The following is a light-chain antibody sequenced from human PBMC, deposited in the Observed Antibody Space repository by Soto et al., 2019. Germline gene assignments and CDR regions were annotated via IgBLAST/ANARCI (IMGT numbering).Light chain of an antibody. J-gene: IGKJ5*01. CDR3: QQRSNWPPIT. V-gene: IGKV4-1*01. CDR1: QSVFYSPNNKNY. CDR2: WAS. Sequence: DIVMTQSPDSLAVSLGERATINCKSSQSVFYSPNNKNYLAWYQHKPGQPPKMLIYWASIRESGVPDRFSGSGSGTDFTLTISSLQSEDVAVYYCQQRSNWPPITFGQGTRLEIK.